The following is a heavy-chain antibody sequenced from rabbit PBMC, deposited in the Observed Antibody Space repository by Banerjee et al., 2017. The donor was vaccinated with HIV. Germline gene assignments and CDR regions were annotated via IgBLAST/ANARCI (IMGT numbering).Heavy chain of an antibody. J-gene: IGHJ4*01. CDR3: ARNGNL. Sequence: EESGGDLVKPEGSLTLTCTASGFDLSSYGVSWVRQAPGKGLEWIGYIDPVFGSTYYASWVNGRFTISSHNAQNTLYLQMTSLTAADTATYFCARNGNLWGPGTLVTVS. CDR2: IDPVFGST. V-gene: IGHV1S47*01. CDR1: GFDLSSYG.